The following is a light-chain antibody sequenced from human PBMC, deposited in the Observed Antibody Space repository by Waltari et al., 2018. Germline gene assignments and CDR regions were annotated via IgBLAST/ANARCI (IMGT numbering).Light chain of an antibody. CDR3: QQYDTLPPS. CDR1: QEINNF. Sequence: DIQMTQSPSSLSPSVGDRVPTTCQAPQEINNFLTWYQQKPGQAPSPLIYDASNLETGVTSRFSGSGSGTHFTLTISSLQTEDSATYYCQQYDTLPPSFGGGTKVEI. CDR2: DAS. J-gene: IGKJ4*01. V-gene: IGKV1-33*01.